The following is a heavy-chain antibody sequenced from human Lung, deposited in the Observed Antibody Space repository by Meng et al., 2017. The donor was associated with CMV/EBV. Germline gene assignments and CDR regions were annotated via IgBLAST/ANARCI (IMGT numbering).Heavy chain of an antibody. CDR3: ARGSRDEAFQH. D-gene: IGHD5-24*01. Sequence: VPXQDSXXGLXXXSXXXSLTCTVSXXXISSYYWSWIRQXAGKGLXWIXRIYTSGSTNYNPSLKSRVTMSVDTSKNQFSLKLSSVTAADTAVYYCARGSRDEAFQHWGQGTLVTVSS. V-gene: IGHV4-4*07. CDR2: IYTSGST. CDR1: XXXISSYY. J-gene: IGHJ1*01.